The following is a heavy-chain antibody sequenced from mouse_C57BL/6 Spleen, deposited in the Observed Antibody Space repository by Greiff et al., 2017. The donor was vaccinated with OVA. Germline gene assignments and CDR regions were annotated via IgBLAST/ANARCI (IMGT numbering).Heavy chain of an antibody. CDR2: IHPNSGST. CDR1: GYTFTSYW. CDR3: ARLKDYEGFAY. D-gene: IGHD2-4*01. Sequence: QVQLQQPGAELVKPGASVKLSCKASGYTFTSYWMHWVKQRPGQGLAWIGMIHPNSGSTNYNEKFKSKATLTVDKSSSTAYMQLSSLTSEDAAVYYCARLKDYEGFAYWGQGTLVTVSA. V-gene: IGHV1-64*01. J-gene: IGHJ3*01.